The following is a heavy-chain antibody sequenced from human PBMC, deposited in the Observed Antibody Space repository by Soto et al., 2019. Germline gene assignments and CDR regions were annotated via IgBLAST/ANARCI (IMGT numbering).Heavy chain of an antibody. CDR2: IKSKTDGGTT. CDR1: GFTFSNAW. D-gene: IGHD3-3*01. Sequence: GGSLRLSCAASGFTFSNAWMNWVRQAPGKGLEWVGRIKSKTDGGTTDYAAPVKGRFTISRDDSKNTLYLQMNSLKTEDTAVYYCTTDALRFLEWLWRRLDHPPRDYWGQGTLGTVSS. J-gene: IGHJ4*02. V-gene: IGHV3-15*07. CDR3: TTDALRFLEWLWRRLDHPPRDY.